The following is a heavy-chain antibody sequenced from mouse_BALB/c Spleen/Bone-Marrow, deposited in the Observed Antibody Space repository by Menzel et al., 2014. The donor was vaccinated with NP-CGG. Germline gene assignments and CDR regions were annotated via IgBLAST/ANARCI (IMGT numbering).Heavy chain of an antibody. D-gene: IGHD2-1*01. CDR3: VRDDGNPYYYAMDY. J-gene: IGHJ4*01. CDR2: IRSKSNNXAT. Sequence: EVQGVESGGGLVQPKGSLKLSCAASGFTFNTNAMNWVRQAPGKGLEWVARIRSKSNNXATYYADSVKDRFTISRDDSQSMLYLQMNNLKTEDTAMYYCVRDDGNPYYYAMDYWGQGTSVTVSS. CDR1: GFTFNTNA. V-gene: IGHV10S3*01.